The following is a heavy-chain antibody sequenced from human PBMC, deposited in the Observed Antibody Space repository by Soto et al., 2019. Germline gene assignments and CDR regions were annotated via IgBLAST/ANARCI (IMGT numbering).Heavy chain of an antibody. CDR3: ASGYCSGGSCFLSCPVARDDVMYV. CDR2: IYYSGST. CDR1: GGSTSSYY. D-gene: IGHD2-15*01. V-gene: IGHV4-59*01. Sequence: SETLSLTCTVSGGSTSSYYCSWFRQPPGKGLEWIGYIYYSGSTNYNPSLKSRVTISVDTSKNQFSLKLSSVTAADTAVYYCASGYCSGGSCFLSCPVARDDVMYVRGQGTTVTVS. J-gene: IGHJ6*02.